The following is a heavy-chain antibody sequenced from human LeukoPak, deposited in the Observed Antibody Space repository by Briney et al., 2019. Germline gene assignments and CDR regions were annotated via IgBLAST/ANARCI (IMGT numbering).Heavy chain of an antibody. CDR2: ISSSGSVK. Sequence: GGSLRLSCAASGFTVSSYEMNWVRQAPGKGREWVSYISSSGSVKFYADSVKGRFTISRDNAKNSLHLQMNSLKAEDTAVYYCARDWLRLGYWGQGTLVTVSS. V-gene: IGHV3-48*03. J-gene: IGHJ4*02. CDR1: GFTVSSYE. CDR3: ARDWLRLGY. D-gene: IGHD5-12*01.